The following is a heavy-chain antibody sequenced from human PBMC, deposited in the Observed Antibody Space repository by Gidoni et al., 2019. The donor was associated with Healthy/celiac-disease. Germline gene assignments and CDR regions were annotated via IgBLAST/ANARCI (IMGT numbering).Heavy chain of an antibody. CDR2: ISGSGGST. D-gene: IGHD1-26*01. V-gene: IGHV3-23*01. Sequence: EVQLFESGGGFVQPGGSRRLSCAASGLTFSSYAMSWVRQAPGEGLAWVSAISGSGGSTYYADSVKGRFTISRDNAKNTLYLQMNSLRAEDTAVYYCAKDGGGSYWPRYFDYWGQGTLVTVSS. CDR1: GLTFSSYA. J-gene: IGHJ4*02. CDR3: AKDGGGSYWPRYFDY.